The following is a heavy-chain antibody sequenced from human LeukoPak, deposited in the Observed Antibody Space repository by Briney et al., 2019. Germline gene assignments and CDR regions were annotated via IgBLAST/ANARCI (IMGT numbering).Heavy chain of an antibody. V-gene: IGHV3-66*01. D-gene: IGHD3-10*01. CDR1: GFTVSSNY. CDR2: IYSGGST. J-gene: IGHJ6*02. CDR3: AREPPYYYGSGSYYNAPRYSMDV. Sequence: GGSLRLSCAASGFTVSSNYMSWVRQAPGKGLEWVSVIYSGGSTYCADSVKGRFTISRDNSKNTLYLQMNSLRAEDTAVYYCAREPPYYYGSGSYYNAPRYSMDVWGQGTTVTVSS.